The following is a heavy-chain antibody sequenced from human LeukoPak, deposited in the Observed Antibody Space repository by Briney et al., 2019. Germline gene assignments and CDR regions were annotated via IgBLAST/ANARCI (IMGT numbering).Heavy chain of an antibody. D-gene: IGHD3-10*02. CDR2: ISGSGGST. CDR1: EFSVGSNY. V-gene: IGHV3-23*01. CDR3: AELGITMIGGV. Sequence: GGSLRLSCAASEFSVGSNYMTWVRQAPGKGLEWVSAISGSGGSTYYADSVKGRFTISRDNSKNTLYLQMNSLRAEDTAVYYCAELGITMIGGVWGKGTTVTISS. J-gene: IGHJ6*04.